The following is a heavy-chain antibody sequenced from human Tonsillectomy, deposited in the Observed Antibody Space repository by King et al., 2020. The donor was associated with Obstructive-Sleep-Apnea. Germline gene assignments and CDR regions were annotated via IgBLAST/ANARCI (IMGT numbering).Heavy chain of an antibody. D-gene: IGHD6-13*01. CDR2: ISYDGSDK. Sequence: VQLVESGGGVVQPGRSLRLSCAASGFTFSNYGMHWVRQAPGEGLEWVAIISYDGSDKYYADSLEGRFTISRDNSKSTLYLQMNSLRPEETAVYYWGGYNWFDPWGQGTLVTVSS. V-gene: IGHV3-30*03. CDR3: GGYNWFDP. J-gene: IGHJ5*02. CDR1: GFTFSNYG.